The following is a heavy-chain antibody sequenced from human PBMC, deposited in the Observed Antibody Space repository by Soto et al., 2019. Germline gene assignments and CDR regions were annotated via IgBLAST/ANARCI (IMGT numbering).Heavy chain of an antibody. D-gene: IGHD3-9*01. CDR3: ARVSLTSVTVDY. V-gene: IGHV4-59*01. Sequence: SETLSLTCPVSGGSISSYYWSWIRQPPGKGLEWIAYVYYSGSTNYNPSLESRVTISVDTSKNQFSLKLNSVTAADTAVYYCARVSLTSVTVDYWGQGTLVTVSS. CDR2: VYYSGST. CDR1: GGSISSYY. J-gene: IGHJ4*02.